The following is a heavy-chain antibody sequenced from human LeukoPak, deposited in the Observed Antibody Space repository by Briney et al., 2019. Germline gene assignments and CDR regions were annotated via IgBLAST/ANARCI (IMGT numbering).Heavy chain of an antibody. CDR3: ARVGYCPNGVCYYFEY. CDR1: GYTFSSYD. Sequence: ASVKVSCKASGYTFSSYDINWVRQATGQGLEWMGWMNPNSGNTGYAQKFQGRVTITRNTSISTAYMELSSLRSEDTAVYYCARVGYCPNGVCYYFEYWGQGTLVTVFS. D-gene: IGHD2-8*01. J-gene: IGHJ4*02. V-gene: IGHV1-8*01. CDR2: MNPNSGNT.